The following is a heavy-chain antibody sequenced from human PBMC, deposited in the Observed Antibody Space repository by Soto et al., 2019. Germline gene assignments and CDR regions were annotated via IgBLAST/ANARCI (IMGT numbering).Heavy chain of an antibody. Sequence: EVQLLESGGGLVQPGGSLRLSCAASGFSFSNYDMAWVRQAPGKGLEWVSGISETGERTYDGESVKGRFTISRDNHKRKLFLEMNALRVEDTALYYRVKNMYRTDYARDFSYGVDVWGQGTTVTVSS. CDR3: VKNMYRTDYARDFSYGVDV. CDR2: ISETGERT. CDR1: GFSFSNYD. V-gene: IGHV3-23*01. D-gene: IGHD4-17*01. J-gene: IGHJ6*02.